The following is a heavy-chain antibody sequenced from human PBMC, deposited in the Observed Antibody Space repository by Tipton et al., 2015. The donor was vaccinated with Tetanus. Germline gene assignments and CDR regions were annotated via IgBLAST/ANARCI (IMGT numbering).Heavy chain of an antibody. CDR1: GFTFSKYA. J-gene: IGHJ4*01. Sequence: SLRLSCVASGFTFSKYAMNWVRQTPGKGQEWVSGFRGDDGSPYYAESVKGRFTVSRDDSKNTLYLQMSSLRAEDTALYYCAKGGSSWSAYFDYWGHGALVTVSS. V-gene: IGHV3-23*01. D-gene: IGHD6-13*01. CDR2: FRGDDGSP. CDR3: AKGGSSWSAYFDY.